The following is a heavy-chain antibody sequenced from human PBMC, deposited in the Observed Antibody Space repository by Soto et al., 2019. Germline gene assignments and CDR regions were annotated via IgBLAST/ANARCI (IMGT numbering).Heavy chain of an antibody. CDR2: IYHSGST. V-gene: IGHV4-30-2*01. CDR3: ARGQGVEYFQR. CDR1: GGSISSGGYS. Sequence: QLQLQASGSGLVKPSQTLSLPCAVSGGSISSGGYSWSWIRQPPGKGLEWIGYIYHSGSTYYNPSLKSRVTISVDRAKNQVSLKLSSVTAADTAVYYCARGQGVEYFQRWGQGTLVTVSS. J-gene: IGHJ1*01. D-gene: IGHD3-16*01.